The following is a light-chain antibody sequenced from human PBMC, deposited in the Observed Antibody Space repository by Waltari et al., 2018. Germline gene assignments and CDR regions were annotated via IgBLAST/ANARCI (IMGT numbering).Light chain of an antibody. J-gene: IGKJ1*01. Sequence: IQMTQSPSSLSASVGDRVTITCQASQGISSYLAWYQQKPGQAPKLLIYAASTLQSGVPSRFSGSGSGTDFTLTISCLQSEDFATYFCQHYYNYPWTFGQGTKVEIK. V-gene: IGKV1-8*01. CDR2: AAS. CDR1: QGISSY. CDR3: QHYYNYPWT.